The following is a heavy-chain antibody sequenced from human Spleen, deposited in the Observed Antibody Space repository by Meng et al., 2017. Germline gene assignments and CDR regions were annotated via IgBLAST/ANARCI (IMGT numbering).Heavy chain of an antibody. D-gene: IGHD3-10*01. CDR3: ARDQTTMVRGPSPDAFDI. CDR2: INTDGSTT. V-gene: IGHV3-74*01. J-gene: IGHJ3*02. CDR1: GFTFSSYW. Sequence: GESLKISCVASGFTFSSYWMHWVRQDPGKGLVWVSRINTDGSTTSYADSVKGRFTISRDNAKNTLYLQMNSLRAEDTAVYYCARDQTTMVRGPSPDAFDIWGQGTMVTVSS.